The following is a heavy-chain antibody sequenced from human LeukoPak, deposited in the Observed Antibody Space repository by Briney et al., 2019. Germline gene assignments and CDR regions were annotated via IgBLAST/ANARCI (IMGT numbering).Heavy chain of an antibody. D-gene: IGHD6-13*01. Sequence: PSETLSLTCTVSGGSISSYYWSWIRQPPGKGLEWIGEINHSGSTNYNPSLKSRVTISVDTSKNQFSLKLSSVTAADTAVYYCARDSRYSSSWDYYYYYGMDVWGQGTTVTVSS. J-gene: IGHJ6*02. CDR2: INHSGST. CDR1: GGSISSYY. V-gene: IGHV4-34*01. CDR3: ARDSRYSSSWDYYYYYGMDV.